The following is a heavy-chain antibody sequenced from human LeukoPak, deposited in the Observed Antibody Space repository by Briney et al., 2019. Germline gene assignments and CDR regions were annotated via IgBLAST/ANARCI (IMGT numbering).Heavy chain of an antibody. CDR3: ARGRVSSSTWYSTYYYYFYMDV. J-gene: IGHJ6*03. D-gene: IGHD1-1*01. CDR2: VDHTGST. V-gene: IGHV4-59*01. Sequence: AETLSLTCSVSDDSITMYYWTWIRQPPGKGLEWIGYVDHTGSTNFNPFLNGRVSISRDTTKNLFSLRLRSVTAADTAVYFCARGRVSSSTWYSTYYYYFYMDVWGKGTTVTVSS. CDR1: DDSITMYY.